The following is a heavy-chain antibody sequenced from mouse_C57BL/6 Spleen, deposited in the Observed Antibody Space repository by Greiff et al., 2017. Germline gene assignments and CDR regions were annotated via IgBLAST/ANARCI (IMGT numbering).Heavy chain of an antibody. CDR2: ISSGSSTI. V-gene: IGHV5-17*01. J-gene: IGHJ2*01. D-gene: IGHD1-1*01. CDR3: ARSYYYGSSIFDY. CDR1: GFTFSDYG. Sequence: EVQVVESGGGLVKPGGSLKLSCAASGFTFSDYGMHWVRQAPETGLEWVAYISSGSSTIYYADTVNGRFTISRDNAKNTLFLQMTSLRSEDTAMYYCARSYYYGSSIFDYWGQGTTLTVSS.